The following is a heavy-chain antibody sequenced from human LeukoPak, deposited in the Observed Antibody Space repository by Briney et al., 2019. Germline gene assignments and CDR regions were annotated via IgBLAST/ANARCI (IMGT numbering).Heavy chain of an antibody. J-gene: IGHJ6*02. V-gene: IGHV1-8*01. CDR1: GYTFTSYD. D-gene: IGHD3-3*01. CDR3: ARIRIDDFWSGHYNHDNYYGMDV. Sequence: GASVKVSCKASGYTFTSYDINWVRQATGQGLEWMGWMNPNSGNTGYAQKFQGRVTMSRNTSISTAYMELSSLRSEDTAVYYCARIRIDDFWSGHYNHDNYYGMDVWGQGTTVTVS. CDR2: MNPNSGNT.